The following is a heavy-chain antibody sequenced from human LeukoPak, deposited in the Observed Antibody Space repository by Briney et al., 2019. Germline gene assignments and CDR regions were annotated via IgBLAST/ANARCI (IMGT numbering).Heavy chain of an antibody. V-gene: IGHV1-69*01. D-gene: IGHD5-24*01. Sequence: ASVKVSCKASGGTFSSYAISWVRQAPGQGLEWMGGIIPIFGTANYAQKFQGRVTITADESTSTAYMKLSSLRSEDTAVYYCARARGMATIKAPPYYYMDVWGKGTTVTVSS. J-gene: IGHJ6*03. CDR2: IIPIFGTA. CDR1: GGTFSSYA. CDR3: ARARGMATIKAPPYYYMDV.